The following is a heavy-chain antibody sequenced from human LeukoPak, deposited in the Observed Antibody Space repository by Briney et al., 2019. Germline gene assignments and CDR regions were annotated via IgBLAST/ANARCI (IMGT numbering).Heavy chain of an antibody. V-gene: IGHV3-21*01. D-gene: IGHD6-13*01. J-gene: IGHJ4*02. CDR3: ARFEAAEDY. CDR2: ISSSSSYL. CDR1: GFTFSSYS. Sequence: GGSLRLSCAASGFTFSSYSMNWVRQAPGKGLEWVSSISSSSSYLYYADSVKGRFTISRDNAKNSLYLQMNSLRAEDTAVYYCARFEAAEDYWGQGTLVTVSS.